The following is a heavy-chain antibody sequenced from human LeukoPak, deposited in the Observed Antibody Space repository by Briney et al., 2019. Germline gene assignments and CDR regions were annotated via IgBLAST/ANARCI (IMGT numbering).Heavy chain of an antibody. D-gene: IGHD6-19*01. V-gene: IGHV1-18*01. CDR1: GYTFTSYG. J-gene: IGHJ1*01. CDR2: ISAYNGNT. CDR3: ARDPKPPSYSSGWYTAEYFQH. Sequence: ASVKVSCKASGYTFTSYGISWVRQAPGQGLEWMGWISAYNGNTNYAQKLQGRVTMTTDTSTSTAYMELRSLRSDDTAVYYCARDPKPPSYSSGWYTAEYFQHWGQGTLVTVSS.